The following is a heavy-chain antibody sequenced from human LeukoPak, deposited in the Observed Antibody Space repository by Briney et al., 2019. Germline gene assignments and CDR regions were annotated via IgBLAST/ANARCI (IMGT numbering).Heavy chain of an antibody. Sequence: SETLSLTCTVSGGSISSSSYYWGWIRQPPGKGLEWIGRIYTSGSTNYNPSLKSRVTISLDTSKNQFSLKMKSVIAADTAVYYCARDPTHGAVDIWGQGTMVTVSS. CDR1: GGSISSSSYY. J-gene: IGHJ3*02. CDR3: ARDPTHGAVDI. D-gene: IGHD4-11*01. V-gene: IGHV4-39*07. CDR2: IYTSGST.